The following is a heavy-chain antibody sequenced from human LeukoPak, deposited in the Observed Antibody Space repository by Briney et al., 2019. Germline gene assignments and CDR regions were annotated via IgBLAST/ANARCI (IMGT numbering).Heavy chain of an antibody. CDR2: IYTSGST. D-gene: IGHD6-13*01. Sequence: SETLSLTCTVSSGSISSYYWSWIRQPAEKGLEWIGRIYTSGSTNYNPSLKSRATMPVDTSKNQFSLKLSSVTAADTAVYYCARAPGPDSSSWELAYGMDVWGQGTTVTVSS. J-gene: IGHJ6*02. V-gene: IGHV4-4*07. CDR1: SGSISSYY. CDR3: ARAPGPDSSSWELAYGMDV.